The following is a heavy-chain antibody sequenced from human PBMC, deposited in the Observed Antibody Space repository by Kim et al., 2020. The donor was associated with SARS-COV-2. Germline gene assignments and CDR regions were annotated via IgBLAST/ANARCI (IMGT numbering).Heavy chain of an antibody. D-gene: IGHD5-18*01. V-gene: IGHV4-59*01. Sequence: PSLTSRVTRAVDTSKNQFSRKLSSVTAADTAVYYCARATRGYSYGTFDYWGQGTLVTVSS. J-gene: IGHJ4*02. CDR3: ARATRGYSYGTFDY.